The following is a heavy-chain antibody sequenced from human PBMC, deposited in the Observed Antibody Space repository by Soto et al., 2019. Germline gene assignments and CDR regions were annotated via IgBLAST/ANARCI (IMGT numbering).Heavy chain of an antibody. CDR2: ISAGNGNT. J-gene: IGHJ6*03. CDR3: ARGGDCYYYYYRDG. V-gene: IGHV1-3*01. Sequence: ASVKVSCKASGYIFTSYTIQWVRQAPGQRPEWMGWISAGNGNTKYSQKFQGRVTFTRDTSTTTVYMELSSLRSEDTAVYYCARGGDCYYYYYRDGWGKGTTVTDSS. CDR1: GYIFTSYT.